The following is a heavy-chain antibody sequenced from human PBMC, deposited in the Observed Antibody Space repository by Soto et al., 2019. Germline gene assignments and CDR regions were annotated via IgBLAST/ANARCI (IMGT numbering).Heavy chain of an antibody. CDR1: GYTLTELA. V-gene: IGHV1-24*01. J-gene: IGHJ2*01. Sequence: QVQLVQSGAEVKKPGASVKVSCKVSGYTLTELAMHWVRQAPGKGLEWMGGFDPEDGETIYAQKFQGRVTMIEDTSTDTAYMELSSLRSEDTAVYYCATPTGLHFEGSGSQPHWYFDLWGRGTLVTVSS. D-gene: IGHD1-26*01. CDR2: FDPEDGET. CDR3: ATPTGLHFEGSGSQPHWYFDL.